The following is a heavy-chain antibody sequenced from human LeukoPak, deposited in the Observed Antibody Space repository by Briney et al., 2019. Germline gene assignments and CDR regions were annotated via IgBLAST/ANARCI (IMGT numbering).Heavy chain of an antibody. Sequence: PGGSLRLSCETSGFPFDDYWMSWARQAPGKGLEWVSAISGSGGSTYYADSVKGRFTISRDNSKNTLYLQTNSLRAEDTAVYYCAKLGPYWGQGTLVTVSS. CDR3: AKLGPY. J-gene: IGHJ4*02. CDR1: GFPFDDYW. CDR2: ISGSGGST. V-gene: IGHV3-23*01.